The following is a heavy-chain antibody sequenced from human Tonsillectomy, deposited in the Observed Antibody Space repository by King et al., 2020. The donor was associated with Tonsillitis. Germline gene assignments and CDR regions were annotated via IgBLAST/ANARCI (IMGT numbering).Heavy chain of an antibody. Sequence: VQLVESGGGLIQPGGSLRLSCAASGFPFSTYWMFWVRQGPGQGLEWVSRINPDGTYIRYAASVMGRFTISRDNAKNTLLLQLSSLRAEETALYYCAREFWGAGDYWGQGSQVIVSS. CDR3: AREFWGAGDY. J-gene: IGHJ4*02. CDR1: GFPFSTYW. V-gene: IGHV3-74*01. D-gene: IGHD3-16*01. CDR2: INPDGTYI.